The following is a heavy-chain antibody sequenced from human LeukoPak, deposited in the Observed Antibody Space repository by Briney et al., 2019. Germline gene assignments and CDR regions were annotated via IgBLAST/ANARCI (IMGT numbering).Heavy chain of an antibody. CDR2: ISGSGGST. Sequence: PGGSLRLSCAASGFTFSSYAMSWVRQAPEKGLEWVSAISGSGGSTYYADSVKGRFTISRDNSKNTLYLQMNSLRAEDTAVYYCAKAHYGSGSYYKNSDFDYWGQGTLVTVSS. CDR3: AKAHYGSGSYYKNSDFDY. V-gene: IGHV3-23*01. D-gene: IGHD3-10*01. J-gene: IGHJ4*02. CDR1: GFTFSSYA.